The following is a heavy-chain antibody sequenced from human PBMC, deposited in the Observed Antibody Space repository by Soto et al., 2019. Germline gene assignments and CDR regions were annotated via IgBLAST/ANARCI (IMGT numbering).Heavy chain of an antibody. CDR3: AAGFDHFAY. V-gene: IGHV3-30-3*01. D-gene: IGHD3-9*01. J-gene: IGHJ4*02. CDR2: ISSDGSNK. CDR1: GFTFSSYA. Sequence: PGGSLRLSCAASGFTFSSYAMHWVRQAPGKGLEWVAVISSDGSNKYYADSVKGRFTISRDNSKNTLYLQMNSLRAEDTAVYYCAAGFDHFAYWGQGTLVTLSS.